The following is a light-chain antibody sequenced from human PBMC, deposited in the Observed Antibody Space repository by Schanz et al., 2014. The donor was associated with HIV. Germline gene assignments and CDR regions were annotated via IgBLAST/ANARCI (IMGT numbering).Light chain of an antibody. J-gene: IGLJ2*01. CDR1: SGDIGPYDY. Sequence: QSALTQPASMSGSPGQSITISCPGTSGDIGPYDYVSWYQQHPGQAPKLLIYDVTDRPSGISNRFSGSKSGYTASLTISGLQAEEADEYFSTSYTTGSTLVFGGGTKLTVL. V-gene: IGLV2-14*03. CDR3: TSYTTGSTLV. CDR2: DVT.